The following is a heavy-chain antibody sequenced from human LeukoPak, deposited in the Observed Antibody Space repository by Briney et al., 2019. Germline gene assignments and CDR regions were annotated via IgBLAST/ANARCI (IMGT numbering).Heavy chain of an antibody. J-gene: IGHJ4*02. CDR3: ASIPRLLYSYGPSYFDY. CDR2: IYYSGSS. CDR1: GGSISSYY. D-gene: IGHD5-18*01. V-gene: IGHV4-59*08. Sequence: SETLSLTCTVSGGSISSYYWSWIRQPPGKGLEWIGYIYYSGSSNYNPSLKSRVTISVDTSKNQFSLKLSSVTAADTALYYCASIPRLLYSYGPSYFDYWGQGTLVTVSS.